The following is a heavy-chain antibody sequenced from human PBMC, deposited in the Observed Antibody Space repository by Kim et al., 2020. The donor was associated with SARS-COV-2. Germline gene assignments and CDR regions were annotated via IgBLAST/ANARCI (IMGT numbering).Heavy chain of an antibody. Sequence: ASVKVSCKASGYTFTSYYMHWVRQAPGQGLEWMGIINPSGGSTSYAQKFQGRVTMTRDTSTSTVYMELSSLRSEDTAVYYCARDARRDGYKSRAFDIWGQGTMVTVSS. J-gene: IGHJ3*02. V-gene: IGHV1-46*01. CDR3: ARDARRDGYKSRAFDI. D-gene: IGHD5-12*01. CDR1: GYTFTSYY. CDR2: INPSGGST.